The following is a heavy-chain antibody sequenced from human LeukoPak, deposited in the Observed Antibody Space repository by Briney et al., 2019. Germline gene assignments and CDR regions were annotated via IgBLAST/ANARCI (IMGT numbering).Heavy chain of an antibody. CDR3: ARTNEYNWNDAHFDY. CDR1: GFTFSSYS. Sequence: GGSLRLSCAASGFTFSSYSMNWVRQAPGKGLEWVSYISSSSSTIYYADSVKGRFTISRDNAKNSLYLQMNSLRAEDTALYYCARTNEYNWNDAHFDYWGQGTLVTVSS. V-gene: IGHV3-48*04. J-gene: IGHJ4*02. CDR2: ISSSSSTI. D-gene: IGHD1-20*01.